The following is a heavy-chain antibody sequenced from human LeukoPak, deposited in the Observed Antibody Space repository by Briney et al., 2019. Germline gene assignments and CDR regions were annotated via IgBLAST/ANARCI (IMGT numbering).Heavy chain of an antibody. D-gene: IGHD4-17*01. CDR3: ARVDGDYYFDY. V-gene: IGHV4-34*12. CDR1: GGSFSGYY. CDR2: IFYNGFT. Sequence: PSETLSLTCAVYGGSFSGYYWSWIRQPPGKGLEWIGNIFYNGFTYYNPSLKRRVTVSIDRSKNQFSLRVTSVTAADTAVYYCARVDGDYYFDYWGQGSLVTVSS. J-gene: IGHJ4*02.